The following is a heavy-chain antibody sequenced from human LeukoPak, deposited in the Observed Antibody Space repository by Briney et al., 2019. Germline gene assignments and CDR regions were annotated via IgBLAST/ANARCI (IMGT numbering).Heavy chain of an antibody. Sequence: SGTLSLTCAVSGGSISSSNWWSWVRQPPGKGLEWIGEIYHSGSTNYNPSLKSRVTISVDKFKNQFSLKLSSVTAADTAVYYCARGHYHYDILTGYSGGDWFDPWGQGTLVTVSS. V-gene: IGHV4-4*02. J-gene: IGHJ5*02. D-gene: IGHD3-9*01. CDR2: IYHSGST. CDR3: ARGHYHYDILTGYSGGDWFDP. CDR1: GGSISSSNW.